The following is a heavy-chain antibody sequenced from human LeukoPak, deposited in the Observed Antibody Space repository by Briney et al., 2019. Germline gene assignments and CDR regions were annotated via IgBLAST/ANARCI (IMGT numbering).Heavy chain of an antibody. D-gene: IGHD2-15*01. CDR2: ISGSGVTT. CDR3: AKDRCSGGSCYYDY. CDR1: GFTFSSYA. Sequence: GGSLRLSCAASGFTFSSYAINWVRQAPGKRLEWVSTISGSGVTTYYADSVKGRFTISRDNSKNTLYLQMNSLRTDDTALYYCAKDRCSGGSCYYDYWGQGTLVTVSS. V-gene: IGHV3-23*01. J-gene: IGHJ4*02.